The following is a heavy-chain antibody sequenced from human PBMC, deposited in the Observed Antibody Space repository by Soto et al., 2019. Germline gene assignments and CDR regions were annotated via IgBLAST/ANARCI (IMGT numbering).Heavy chain of an antibody. D-gene: IGHD3-16*01. CDR1: GGSVRSGNYY. J-gene: IGHJ4*02. CDR2: IYYSGST. CDR3: ARRWGTTFDY. Sequence: SETLSLTCSVSGGSVRSGNYYWSWIRQPPGKGLEWIGYIYYSGSTNYNPSLKSRVTISVDTSKNQFSLKLSSVTAADTAVYYCARRWGTTFDYWGQGTLVTVSS. V-gene: IGHV4-61*01.